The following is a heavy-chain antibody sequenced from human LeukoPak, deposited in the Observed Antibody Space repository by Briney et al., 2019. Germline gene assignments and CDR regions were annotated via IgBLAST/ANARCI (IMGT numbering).Heavy chain of an antibody. V-gene: IGHV5-51*01. CDR3: ARHRYSSSWYVFDY. Sequence: GESLKISCKGSGYSFASYWIGWVRQMPGKGLEWMGIIYPGDSVTRYSPSFQGQVTISADKSISTAYLQWSSLKASDTAMYYCARHRYSSSWYVFDYWGQGTLVTVSS. CDR1: GYSFASYW. CDR2: IYPGDSVT. J-gene: IGHJ4*02. D-gene: IGHD6-13*01.